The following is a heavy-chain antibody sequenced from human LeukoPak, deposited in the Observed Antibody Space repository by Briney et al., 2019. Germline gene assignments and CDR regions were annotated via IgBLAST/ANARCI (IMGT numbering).Heavy chain of an antibody. CDR3: ARTQGYCTTSSCSQYYYGMDV. CDR2: IYYGGST. CDR1: GGSVSSSSYF. J-gene: IGHJ6*02. Sequence: SETLSLTCTVSGGSVSSSSYFWEWIRQPPGKGLEWIGTIYYGGSTYYNPSLKSRVTISADTSRNQFSLKLRSVTAADTAVYYCARTQGYCTTSSCSQYYYGMDVWGQGTTVTVSS. V-gene: IGHV4-39*01. D-gene: IGHD2-2*01.